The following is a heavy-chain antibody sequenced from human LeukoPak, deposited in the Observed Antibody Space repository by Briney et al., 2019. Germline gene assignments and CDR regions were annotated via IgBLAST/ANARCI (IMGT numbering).Heavy chain of an antibody. D-gene: IGHD3-10*01. CDR1: GFTFSVHF. V-gene: IGHV3-72*01. J-gene: IGHJ4*02. CDR3: ARGFYYGSGSYYY. Sequence: GGSLRLSCAASGFTFSVHFLDWVREAPGKGLEWVGRTRNKGNTYTTEYAASVKGRFTISRDDSKNSVYLQMNSLKTEDTAVYYCARGFYYGSGSYYYWGQGALVTVSS. CDR2: TRNKGNTYTT.